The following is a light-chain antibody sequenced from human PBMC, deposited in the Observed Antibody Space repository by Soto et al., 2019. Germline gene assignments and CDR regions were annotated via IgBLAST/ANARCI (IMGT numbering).Light chain of an antibody. Sequence: EIVMTQSPATLSVSPGERATLSCRASQSINSNLAWYQQKPGQTPRLLIYGASTRATGIPARFRGSGSGTDFTLTISSLQSEDFAVYYCQQYNNWWTFGQGTKVEIK. V-gene: IGKV3-15*01. CDR3: QQYNNWWT. CDR2: GAS. J-gene: IGKJ1*01. CDR1: QSINSN.